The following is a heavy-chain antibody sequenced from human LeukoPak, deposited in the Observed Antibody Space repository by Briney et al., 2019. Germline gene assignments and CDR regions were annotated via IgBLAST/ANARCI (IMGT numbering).Heavy chain of an antibody. CDR2: IYPGDSET. CDR3: VRSRGYSYGYSYYFDY. J-gene: IGHJ4*02. D-gene: IGHD5-18*01. Sequence: GEPLKISCKGSGYSFTTNWIAWGRQIPGKGLECMGIIYPGDSETRYSPSFQGQVTISADKSISTAYVQWSSLKASDTAMYYCVRSRGYSYGYSYYFDYWGQGTLVTVSS. CDR1: GYSFTTNW. V-gene: IGHV5-51*01.